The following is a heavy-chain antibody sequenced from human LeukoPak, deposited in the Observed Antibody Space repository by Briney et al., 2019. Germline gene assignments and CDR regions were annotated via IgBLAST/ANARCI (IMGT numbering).Heavy chain of an antibody. CDR1: GGSFSGYY. J-gene: IGHJ5*02. CDR2: INHSGST. CDR3: ARGAQWLRLTNWFDP. D-gene: IGHD5-12*01. Sequence: SETLSLTCAVYGGSFSGYYWSWIRQPPGKGLEWIGEINHSGSTNYNPSLKSRVTISVDTSKNQFSLKLSSVTAADTAVYYCARGAQWLRLTNWFDPWGQGTLVTVSS. V-gene: IGHV4-34*01.